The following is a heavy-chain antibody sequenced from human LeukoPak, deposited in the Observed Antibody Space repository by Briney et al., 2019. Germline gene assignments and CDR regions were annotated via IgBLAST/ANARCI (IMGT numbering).Heavy chain of an antibody. CDR2: ISYDGSNK. D-gene: IGHD1-26*01. V-gene: IGHV3-30*18. Sequence: PGGSLRLSCAASGFTLSSYWMSWVRQAPGKGLEWVAVISYDGSNKYYADSVKGRFTISRDNSKNTLYLQMNSLRAEDTAVYYCAKDVGKHYYYYGMDVWGQGTTVTVSS. CDR1: GFTLSSYW. J-gene: IGHJ6*02. CDR3: AKDVGKHYYYYGMDV.